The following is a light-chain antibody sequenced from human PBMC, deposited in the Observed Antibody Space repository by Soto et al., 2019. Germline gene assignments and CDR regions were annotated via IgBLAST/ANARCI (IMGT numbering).Light chain of an antibody. CDR1: QTIYSN. V-gene: IGKV3-15*01. CDR3: QQSYNTPQLT. CDR2: RAS. Sequence: IMMTQSPATLSVSLGERATLSCRAGQTIYSNVAWYQQRPGQAPRLLIYRASTRATGVPARFSGSGSGTEFTLTISSLQSEDFAIYYCQQSYNTPQLTFGGGTKVDIK. J-gene: IGKJ4*01.